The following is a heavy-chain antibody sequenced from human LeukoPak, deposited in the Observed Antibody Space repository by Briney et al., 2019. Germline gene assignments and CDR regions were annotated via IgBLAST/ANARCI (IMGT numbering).Heavy chain of an antibody. CDR1: GFTFSENN. Sequence: GGSLRLSCAASGFTFSENNVHWVRQAPGKGLEWVALISNDGNSKDYADSVKGRFILSGDNSKTTLYLQMNSLRAEDTAVYYCARDRSGFYSVDYWGQGTLVTVSS. CDR2: ISNDGNSK. CDR3: ARDRSGFYSVDY. D-gene: IGHD5-12*01. J-gene: IGHJ4*02. V-gene: IGHV3-30-3*01.